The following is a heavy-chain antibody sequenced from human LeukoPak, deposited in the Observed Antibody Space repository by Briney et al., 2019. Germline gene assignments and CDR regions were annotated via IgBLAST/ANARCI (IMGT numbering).Heavy chain of an antibody. CDR1: GGSFSGYY. V-gene: IGHV4-34*01. CDR3: ARGLGYDVDY. Sequence: SETLSLTCAVYGGSFSGYYWSWIRQPPGKGLEWIGEINDSGSTNYNPSLKSRVTISVDTSKNQFSLKLSSVTAADTAVYYCARGLGYDVDYWGQGTLVTVSS. CDR2: INDSGST. J-gene: IGHJ4*02. D-gene: IGHD5-12*01.